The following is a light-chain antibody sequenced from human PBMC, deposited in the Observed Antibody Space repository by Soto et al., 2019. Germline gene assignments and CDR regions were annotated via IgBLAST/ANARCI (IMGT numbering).Light chain of an antibody. CDR3: QQYNNWPLPYT. CDR2: RAS. V-gene: IGKV3-15*01. CDR1: QSVSSN. Sequence: EIVMTQSPVTLSVSPGERATLSCRASQSVSSNLAWYQQKPGQAPRLLIYRASTRATGIPARFSGSGSGTEFTLTISSLQSEDFAVYYCQQYNNWPLPYTFGQGTKLEI. J-gene: IGKJ2*01.